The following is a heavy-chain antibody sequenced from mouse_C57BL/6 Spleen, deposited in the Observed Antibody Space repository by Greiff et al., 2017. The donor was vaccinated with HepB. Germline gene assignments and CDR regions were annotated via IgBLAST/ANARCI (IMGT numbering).Heavy chain of an antibody. V-gene: IGHV1-49*01. CDR2: INPCSDAT. CDR3: ARGGYGKGSDWYFDD. J-gene: IGHJ1*03. CDR1: YFAFMTSS. D-gene: IGHD2-1*01. Sequence: LQQSGAELVRPGSSVKLSCKASYFAFMTSSMHWVKQRPGHGLEWIGSINPCSDATEYSENFKGKATLTADTSSSTAYMQLSSLTSEDSAVYYCARGGYGKGSDWYFDDWGTGTTVTVSS.